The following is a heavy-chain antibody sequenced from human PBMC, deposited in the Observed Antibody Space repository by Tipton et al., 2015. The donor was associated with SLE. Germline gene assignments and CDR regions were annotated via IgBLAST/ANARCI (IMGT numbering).Heavy chain of an antibody. D-gene: IGHD6-6*01. J-gene: IGHJ4*02. CDR2: INHSGST. Sequence: TLSLTCAVYGGPFSGYYWSWIRQPPGKGLEWIGEINHSGSTNYNPSLKSRVTISVDTSKNQFSLKLSSVTAADTAVYYCARADRGSSSRKGAFDYWGQGTLVTVSS. CDR1: GGPFSGYY. V-gene: IGHV4-34*01. CDR3: ARADRGSSSRKGAFDY.